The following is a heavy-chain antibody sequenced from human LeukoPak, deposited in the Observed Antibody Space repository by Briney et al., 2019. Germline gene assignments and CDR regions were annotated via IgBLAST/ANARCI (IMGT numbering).Heavy chain of an antibody. D-gene: IGHD3-22*01. V-gene: IGHV5-51*01. J-gene: IGHJ3*01. CDR3: ARTYDTSGYDAFDV. CDR2: IYPGDSDT. Sequence: GESLKISCKGSGYSFTNYWIAWVRQMPGKGLEWMGIIYPGDSDTRYSPSSQGQVTISADKSISTAYLQWSSLKASDTAMYYCARTYDTSGYDAFDVWGQGTMVTVSS. CDR1: GYSFTNYW.